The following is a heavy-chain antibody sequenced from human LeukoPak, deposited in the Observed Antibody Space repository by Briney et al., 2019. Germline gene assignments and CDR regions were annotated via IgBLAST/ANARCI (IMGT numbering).Heavy chain of an antibody. D-gene: IGHD6-19*01. CDR3: ARHDARGWSKIDY. V-gene: IGHV4-39*01. CDR2: IYYSGST. Sequence: SETLSLTCTVSGGSISSSSYYWGWIRQPPGKGLEWIGSIYYSGSTYYNPSLKSRVTISVDTTKNRFSLKLSSVTAADTAVYYCARHDARGWSKIDYWGQGTLVTVSS. CDR1: GGSISSSSYY. J-gene: IGHJ4*02.